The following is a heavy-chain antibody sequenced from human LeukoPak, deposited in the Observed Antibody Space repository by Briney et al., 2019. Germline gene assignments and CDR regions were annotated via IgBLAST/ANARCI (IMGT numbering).Heavy chain of an antibody. CDR2: IYPGDSDT. V-gene: IGHV5-51*01. J-gene: IGHJ4*02. CDR1: GYSFTSYW. CDR3: ARQYRRDDSSGYYGY. D-gene: IGHD3-22*01. Sequence: GESLKISCKGSGYSFTSYWIGWVRQMPGKGLEWMGIIYPGDSDTRYSPSFQGQVTISADKSISTAYLQWSSLEASDTAMYYCARQYRRDDSSGYYGYWGQGTLVTVSS.